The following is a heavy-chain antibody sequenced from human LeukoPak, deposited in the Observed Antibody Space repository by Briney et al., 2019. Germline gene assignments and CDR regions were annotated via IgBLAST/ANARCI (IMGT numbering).Heavy chain of an antibody. V-gene: IGHV3-30*03. CDR3: ARDLGVGAYHLFDYISSGLDS. CDR2: ISYDGSNE. D-gene: IGHD6-6*01. Sequence: GGSLRLSCAASGFTFSTYGMHWVRQAPGKGLEWVAVISYDGSNEYFVDSVKGRFTISRDNSRNILFLQMNSLRPEDTAVYYCARDLGVGAYHLFDYISSGLDSWGQGTLVTVSS. CDR1: GFTFSTYG. J-gene: IGHJ4*02.